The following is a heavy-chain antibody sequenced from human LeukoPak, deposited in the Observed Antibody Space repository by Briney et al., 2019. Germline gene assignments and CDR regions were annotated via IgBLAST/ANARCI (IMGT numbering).Heavy chain of an antibody. V-gene: IGHV5-51*01. Sequence: GESLKISCEGSGYRFTSYWIGWVRQMPGKGLEWMGIIYSGDSDTTYSPSFQGQVTSSAHTSTNTAYLQSNSLQASDTAMYYCALTTMVSRYMAVWGKGTTVTVSS. CDR1: GYRFTSYW. D-gene: IGHD5-18*01. CDR2: IYSGDSDT. J-gene: IGHJ6*03. CDR3: ALTTMVSRYMAV.